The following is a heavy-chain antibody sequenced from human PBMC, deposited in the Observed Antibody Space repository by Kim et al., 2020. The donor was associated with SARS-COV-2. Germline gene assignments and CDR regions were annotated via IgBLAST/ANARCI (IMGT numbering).Heavy chain of an antibody. CDR2: INPNSGGT. J-gene: IGHJ5*02. Sequence: ASVKVSCKASGYTFTGYYMHWVRQAPGQGLEWMGWINPNSGGTNYAQKFQGRVTMTRDTSISTAYMELSRLRSDDTAVYYCARARLVGATTLDNWFDPWGQGTLVTVSS. CDR3: ARARLVGATTLDNWFDP. CDR1: GYTFTGYY. V-gene: IGHV1-2*02. D-gene: IGHD1-26*01.